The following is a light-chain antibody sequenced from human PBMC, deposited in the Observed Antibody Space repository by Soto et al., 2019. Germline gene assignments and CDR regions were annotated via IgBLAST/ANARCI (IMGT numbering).Light chain of an antibody. CDR3: QQVDTYPTT. CDR2: AAS. Sequence: EIQMTQSPSSLSASFLDRVAVTCRASQSISRYLNWYQHKPGKAPKLLIYAASSLQSGVPSRFSGSGSGADFTLTINSLQPEDFATYFCQQVDTYPTTFGQGTRLEI. V-gene: IGKV1-39*01. J-gene: IGKJ5*01. CDR1: QSISRY.